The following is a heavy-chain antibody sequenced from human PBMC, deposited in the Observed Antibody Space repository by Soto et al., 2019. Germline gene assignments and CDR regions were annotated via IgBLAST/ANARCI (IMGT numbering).Heavy chain of an antibody. J-gene: IGHJ4*02. CDR3: ARHITGYAPFYSDS. D-gene: IGHD3-9*01. V-gene: IGHV5-10-1*01. CDR2: IDPSDSYS. CDR1: VYSFTDHW. Sequence: GESLKISCLGAVYSFTDHWISWVRQMPGKGLEWMARIDPSDSYSTYSPSFQGHVTVSVDQSIGTAYLQWSSLKTSDTAIYYCARHITGYAPFYSDSWGKGTRVTVSS.